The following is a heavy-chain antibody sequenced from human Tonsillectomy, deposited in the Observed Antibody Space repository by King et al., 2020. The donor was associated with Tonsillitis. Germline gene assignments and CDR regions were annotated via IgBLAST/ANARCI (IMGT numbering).Heavy chain of an antibody. CDR2: ISTGSTYI. Sequence: DVQLVESGGGLVKPGGSLRLSCAASGFTFSSYSMNWVRQAPGKGLEWVSSISTGSTYIYYTHSVKGRFTISRDNAKNSLYLRMNSLRAEDTAVYYCASDDHYGDYEVDSGGQGTLVTVSS. CDR1: GFTFSSYS. V-gene: IGHV3-21*01. CDR3: ASDDHYGDYEVDS. D-gene: IGHD4-17*01. J-gene: IGHJ4*02.